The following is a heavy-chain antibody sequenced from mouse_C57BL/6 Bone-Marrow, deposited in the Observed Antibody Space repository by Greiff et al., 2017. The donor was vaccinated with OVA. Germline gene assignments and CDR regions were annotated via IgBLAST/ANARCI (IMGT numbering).Heavy chain of an antibody. J-gene: IGHJ4*01. D-gene: IGHD1-1*01. CDR1: GYTFTSYW. Sequence: VQLQQPGAELVMPGASVKLSCKASGYTFTSYWLHWVKQRPGQGLEWIGEIDPSDSYTNYNQKFKGKSTLTVDESSSTAYMQLSSLTSEDSAVYYCARDLFTTVVAMDYWGQGTSVTVSS. V-gene: IGHV1-69*01. CDR3: ARDLFTTVVAMDY. CDR2: IDPSDSYT.